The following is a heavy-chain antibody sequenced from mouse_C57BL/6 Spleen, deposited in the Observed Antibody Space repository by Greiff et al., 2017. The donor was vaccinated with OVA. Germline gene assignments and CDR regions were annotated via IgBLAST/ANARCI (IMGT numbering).Heavy chain of an antibody. D-gene: IGHD2-3*01. CDR1: GFNIKDYY. J-gene: IGHJ3*01. Sequence: VQLQQSGAELARPGASVKLSCTASGFNIKDYYMHWVKQRPEQGLEWIGRIDPEDGDTEYAPKFQGKATMTADTSSNTAYLQLSSLTSEDTAVYYCTTTFYDGYPAWFADWGQGTLVTVSA. CDR3: TTTFYDGYPAWFAD. V-gene: IGHV14-1*01. CDR2: IDPEDGDT.